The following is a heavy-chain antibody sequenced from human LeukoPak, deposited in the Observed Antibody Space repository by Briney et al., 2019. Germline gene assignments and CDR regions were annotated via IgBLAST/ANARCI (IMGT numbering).Heavy chain of an antibody. CDR3: ARDLAQSGWLQAIPDY. V-gene: IGHV3-21*01. J-gene: IGHJ4*02. D-gene: IGHD5-24*01. Sequence: GGSLRLSCAASGFTFSSYSMNWVRQAPGKGLEWVSSISSSSSYIYYAVSVKGRFTISRDNAKNSLYLQMNSLRAEDTAVYYCARDLAQSGWLQAIPDYWGQGTLVTVSS. CDR2: ISSSSSYI. CDR1: GFTFSSYS.